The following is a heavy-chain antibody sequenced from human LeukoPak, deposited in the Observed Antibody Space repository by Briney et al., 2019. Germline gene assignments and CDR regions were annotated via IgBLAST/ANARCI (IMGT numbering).Heavy chain of an antibody. Sequence: GGSLRLSCAGSGFSFKNYAMSWVRQAPGKGLEWVSSISNGGGFKSYADSLEGRFAISRENAKNSLYLQMNSLRAEDTAVYYCVRDKIVGPTTLDYWGQGTLVAVSS. V-gene: IGHV3-21*01. CDR3: VRDKIVGPTTLDY. J-gene: IGHJ4*02. CDR1: GFSFKNYA. CDR2: ISNGGGFK. D-gene: IGHD1-26*01.